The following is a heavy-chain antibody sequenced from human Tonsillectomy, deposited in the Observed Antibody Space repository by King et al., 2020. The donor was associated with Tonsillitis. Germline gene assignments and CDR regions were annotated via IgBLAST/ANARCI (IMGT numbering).Heavy chain of an antibody. CDR1: GYTFTAYY. CDR3: ARDGSISVAYYMDV. CDR2: INPNSGGT. Sequence: VQLVESGAEVKKPGASVKVSCKASGYTFTAYYMHWVRQAPGQGLEWMGWINPNSGGTNYAQKFQGRVTMTRDTSISTAYMELSSLRSDDTAVYYCARDGSISVAYYMDVWGKGTTVTVPS. V-gene: IGHV1-2*02. D-gene: IGHD2-2*01. J-gene: IGHJ6*03.